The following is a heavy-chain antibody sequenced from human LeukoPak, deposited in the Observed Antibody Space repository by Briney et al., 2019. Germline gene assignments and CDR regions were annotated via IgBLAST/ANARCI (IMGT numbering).Heavy chain of an antibody. CDR1: GGSLSSGGYY. CDR2: IYYSGST. Sequence: PSETLSLTCTVSGGSLSSGGYYWSWIRPPPGKSLEWIGYIYYSGSTYYNPSLKSRVTISVDTSKTQFSLKLSSVTAADTALYYCARDHCSGGSCYGSDAFDIWGQGTMVTVSS. D-gene: IGHD2-15*01. V-gene: IGHV4-30-4*01. CDR3: ARDHCSGGSCYGSDAFDI. J-gene: IGHJ3*02.